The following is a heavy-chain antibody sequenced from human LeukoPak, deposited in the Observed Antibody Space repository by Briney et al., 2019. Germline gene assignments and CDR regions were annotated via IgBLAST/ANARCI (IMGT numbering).Heavy chain of an antibody. CDR1: GFTFSSYG. D-gene: IGHD3-3*02. Sequence: GGPLRLSCAASGFTFSSYGMSWVRQAPGKGLEWVSAISGSGGSTYYADSVKGRFTISRDNSKNTLYLQMNSLRAVDTAVYYCAKDADAAVLFLFDYWGQGTLVTVSS. CDR3: AKDADAAVLFLFDY. J-gene: IGHJ4*02. V-gene: IGHV3-23*01. CDR2: ISGSGGST.